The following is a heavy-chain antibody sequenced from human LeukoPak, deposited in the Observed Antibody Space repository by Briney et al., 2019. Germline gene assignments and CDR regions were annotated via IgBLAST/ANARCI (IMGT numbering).Heavy chain of an antibody. CDR1: GGSISGYY. J-gene: IGHJ6*02. Sequence: SETLSLTCTVSGGSISGYYWSWVRQPPGKGLEWIGNIYYSGSTNYNPSLKSRVTISVDTSKNQFSLKLSSVTAADTAVYYCARGRSSSWYYYYYYGMDVWGQGTTVTVSS. CDR2: IYYSGST. CDR3: ARGRSSSWYYYYYYGMDV. V-gene: IGHV4-59*12. D-gene: IGHD6-13*01.